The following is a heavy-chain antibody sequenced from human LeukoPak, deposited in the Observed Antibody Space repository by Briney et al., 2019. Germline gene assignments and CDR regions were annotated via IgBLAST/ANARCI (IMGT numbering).Heavy chain of an antibody. CDR2: ISGSGGST. J-gene: IGHJ3*02. D-gene: IGHD2-2*01. V-gene: IGHV3-23*01. CDR1: GFTFSSYA. Sequence: PGRSLRLSCAASGFTFSSYAMSWVRQAPGKGLEWVSAISGSGGSTYYADSVKGRFTISRDNSKNTLYLQMNSLRAEDTAVYYCAKDWGYCSSTNAGCASDIWGQGTMVTVSS. CDR3: AKDWGYCSSTNAGCASDI.